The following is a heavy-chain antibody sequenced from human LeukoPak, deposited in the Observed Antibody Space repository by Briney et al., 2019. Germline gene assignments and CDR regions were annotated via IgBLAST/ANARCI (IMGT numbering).Heavy chain of an antibody. J-gene: IGHJ4*02. V-gene: IGHV1-2*02. Sequence: ASVKVSCKASGYTFTGYYMQWVRQAPGQGLEWMGWINPNSGGTNYAQKFQGRVTMTRDTSISTAYMELSRLRSDDTAVYYCARDGGIAARLRASGSVGYWGQGTLVTVSS. CDR2: INPNSGGT. D-gene: IGHD6-6*01. CDR1: GYTFTGYY. CDR3: ARDGGIAARLRASGSVGY.